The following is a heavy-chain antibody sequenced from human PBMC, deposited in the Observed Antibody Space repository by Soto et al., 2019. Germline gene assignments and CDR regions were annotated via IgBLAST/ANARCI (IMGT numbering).Heavy chain of an antibody. J-gene: IGHJ6*02. V-gene: IGHV4-59*01. CDR1: GGSISNYY. CDR2: IYYSGST. D-gene: IGHD6-13*01. CDR3: ASSNIAATGFYYYGVDV. Sequence: SETLSLTCTVSGGSISNYYWSWIRQPPGKGLEWIGYIYYSGSTNYNPSLKSRVTISVDTSKNQFSLKLSSVTAADTAVYYCASSNIAATGFYYYGVDVWGRGTTVTVSS.